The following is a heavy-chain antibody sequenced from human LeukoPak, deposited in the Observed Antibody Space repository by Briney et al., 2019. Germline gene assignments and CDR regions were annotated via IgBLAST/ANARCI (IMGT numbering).Heavy chain of an antibody. V-gene: IGHV1-18*01. J-gene: IGHJ6*03. CDR2: ISAYNGNT. CDR3: ARVPRFLEEDDYYMDV. Sequence: ASVKVSCKASGYTFTSYGISWVRQAPGQGLEWMGWISAYNGNTNYAQKLQGRVTMTTDTSTSTAYMELRSLRSDDTAVYYCARVPRFLEEDDYYMDVWGKGTTVNVSS. D-gene: IGHD3-3*01. CDR1: GYTFTSYG.